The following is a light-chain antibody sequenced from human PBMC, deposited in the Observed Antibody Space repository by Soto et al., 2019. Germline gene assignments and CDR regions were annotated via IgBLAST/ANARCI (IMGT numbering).Light chain of an antibody. Sequence: EIVLTQSPGTLSLSPGERATLSCRASQSVSSSYLAWYQKKPGQAPRLLIYGASSRATGIPDTFSGSGSGTDFTLTISRLETDDFAVYYCQQYGSSPSLYTFGQGTKLEIK. J-gene: IGKJ2*01. V-gene: IGKV3-20*01. CDR1: QSVSSSY. CDR3: QQYGSSPSLYT. CDR2: GAS.